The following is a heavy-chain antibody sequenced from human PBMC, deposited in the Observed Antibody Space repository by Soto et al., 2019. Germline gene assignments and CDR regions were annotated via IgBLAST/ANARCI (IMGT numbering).Heavy chain of an antibody. Sequence: QVQLQESGPGLVEPSQTLSLTCTVSAVSISNDGYFWTWIRQRPGKGPEWIGYISNSGGSFSNPAPRSRLAFSRDTSKNQFSLKLTSMTAADTAIYYCASRVSRTTYLGVFDYWGHGTLVTVSS. CDR3: ASRVSRTTYLGVFDY. CDR2: ISNSGGS. J-gene: IGHJ4*01. V-gene: IGHV4-31*03. CDR1: AVSISNDGYF. D-gene: IGHD1-1*01.